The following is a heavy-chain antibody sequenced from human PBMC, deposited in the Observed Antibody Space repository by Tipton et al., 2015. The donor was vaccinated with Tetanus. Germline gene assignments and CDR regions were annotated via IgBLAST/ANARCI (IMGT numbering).Heavy chain of an antibody. V-gene: IGHV3-11*01. Sequence: LGDYYMSWIRQAPGKGLEWISYSSSRGTTTYYTDSVRGRFTISRDNAKNSLYPLLNSLRADDTAVYYCARANNDFPKKGPFDSWGQGSLVIVSS. J-gene: IGHJ4*02. CDR3: ARANNDFPKKGPFDS. CDR1: LGDYY. CDR2: SSSRGTTT. D-gene: IGHD3-3*01.